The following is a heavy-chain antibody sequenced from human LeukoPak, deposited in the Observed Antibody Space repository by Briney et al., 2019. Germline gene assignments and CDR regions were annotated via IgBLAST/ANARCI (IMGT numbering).Heavy chain of an antibody. D-gene: IGHD5-12*01. J-gene: IGHJ5*02. CDR3: ARGLYSGWLNWFDP. V-gene: IGHV4-4*07. CDR2: IYINGNR. Sequence: SATLSLTCTVSGGSISNYYWAWIRQPAGKGLEWIGRIYINGNRNYNPSLESRVSISMDTSKNQFSLTLSSVTAADTAVYYCARGLYSGWLNWFDPWGQGTLVTVSS. CDR1: GGSISNYY.